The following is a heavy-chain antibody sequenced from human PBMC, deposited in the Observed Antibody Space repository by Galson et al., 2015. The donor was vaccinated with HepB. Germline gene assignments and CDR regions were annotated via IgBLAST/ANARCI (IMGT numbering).Heavy chain of an antibody. J-gene: IGHJ4*02. CDR3: VRGPRWLVGGFGDY. D-gene: IGHD6-19*01. CDR1: GFTFHDYA. CDR2: ISWNGVRT. V-gene: IGHV3-20*04. Sequence: SLRLSCAASGFTFHDYAISWVRQAPGKGLEWVSGISWNGVRTGYADSLEGRFTISSDNAKNSLYLQMNSLRAEDTALYYCVRGPRWLVGGFGDYWGQGTLVTVSS.